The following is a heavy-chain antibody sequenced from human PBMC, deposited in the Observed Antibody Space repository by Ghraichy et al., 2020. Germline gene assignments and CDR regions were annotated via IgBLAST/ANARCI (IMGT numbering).Heavy chain of an antibody. Sequence: SCAASGFTFSSYAVSWVRQAPGKGLEWVSGTSGSDGTTYYADSVKGRFTVSRDNSKDTLFLQMNSLRAEDTAVYYCAKGSYSSVGYLFDYWGQGTLVTVSS. CDR1: GFTFSSYA. J-gene: IGHJ4*02. CDR3: AKGSYSSVGYLFDY. CDR2: TSGSDGTT. V-gene: IGHV3-23*01. D-gene: IGHD6-19*01.